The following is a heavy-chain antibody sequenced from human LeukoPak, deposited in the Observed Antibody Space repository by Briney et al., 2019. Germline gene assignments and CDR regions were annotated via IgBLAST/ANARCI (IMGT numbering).Heavy chain of an antibody. Sequence: PSETLSLTCTVSGGSISSYYCSWIRQPPGKGLEWIGEINHSGSANYNPSLKSRVTIFLDTSKNQFSLNLSSVTAADTAVYYCARRPRGVIIKTWFDSWGQGTLVTVSS. D-gene: IGHD3-10*01. V-gene: IGHV4-34*01. J-gene: IGHJ5*01. CDR3: ARRPRGVIIKTWFDS. CDR2: INHSGSA. CDR1: GGSISSYY.